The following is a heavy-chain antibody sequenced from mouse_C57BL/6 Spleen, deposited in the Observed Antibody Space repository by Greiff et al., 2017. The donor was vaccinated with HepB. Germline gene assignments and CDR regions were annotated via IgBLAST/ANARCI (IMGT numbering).Heavy chain of an antibody. Sequence: VKLQQPGAELVMPGASVKLSCKASGYTFTSYWMHWVKQRPGQGLEWIGEIDPSDSYTNYNQKFKGKSTLTVDKSSSTAYMQLSSLTSEDSAVYYCARGGVFDYWGQGTTLTVSS. CDR2: IDPSDSYT. J-gene: IGHJ2*01. CDR1: GYTFTSYW. CDR3: ARGGVFDY. V-gene: IGHV1-69*01.